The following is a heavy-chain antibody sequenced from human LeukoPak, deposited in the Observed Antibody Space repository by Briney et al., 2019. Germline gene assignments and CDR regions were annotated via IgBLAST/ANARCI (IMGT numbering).Heavy chain of an antibody. CDR2: ITASGDLT. D-gene: IGHD3-22*01. V-gene: IGHV3-23*01. CDR1: GFTFSIYA. Sequence: GGSLRLSCAASGFTFSIYAMSWVRQAQGKGLEWFSSITASGDLTYYAGSVKGRFTNSRDNSKNTLYLQMYSLRAEDTAIYYCAKDRPNYYGNNGHYYRRDGDSWGQGTLVTVSS. CDR3: AKDRPNYYGNNGHYYRRDGDS. J-gene: IGHJ5*01.